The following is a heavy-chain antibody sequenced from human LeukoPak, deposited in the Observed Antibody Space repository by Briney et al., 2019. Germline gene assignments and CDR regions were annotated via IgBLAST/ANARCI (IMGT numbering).Heavy chain of an antibody. J-gene: IGHJ4*02. V-gene: IGHV3-30-3*01. CDR1: RFTFSSYA. D-gene: IGHD3-22*01. CDR2: ISSDGNNY. CDR3: AKDRAYDSNSYFDY. Sequence: GRSLRLSCAASRFTFSSYAMHWVRQAPGKGLEWVSGISSDGNNYYYADSVKGRFTISRDNSKNTLYLQMNSLRAEDTAVYYCAKDRAYDSNSYFDYWGQGTLVTVSS.